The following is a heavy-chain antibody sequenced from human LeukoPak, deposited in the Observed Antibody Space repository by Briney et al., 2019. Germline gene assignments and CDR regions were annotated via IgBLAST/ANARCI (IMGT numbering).Heavy chain of an antibody. J-gene: IGHJ4*02. V-gene: IGHV3-74*01. D-gene: IGHD6-6*01. CDR1: GFAFSSYW. CDR2: INSDGSST. Sequence: GGSLRLSCAASGFAFSSYWMHWVRQAPGKGLEWVSRINSDGSSTSYADSVKGRFTISRDNAKNTLYLQMNSLRAEDTAVYYCAGGSLAYFDYWGQGTLVTVSS. CDR3: AGGSLAYFDY.